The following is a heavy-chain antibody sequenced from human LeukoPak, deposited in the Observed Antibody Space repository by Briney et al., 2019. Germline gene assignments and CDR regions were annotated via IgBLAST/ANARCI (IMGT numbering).Heavy chain of an antibody. CDR3: AREWGRIAVAGGPGY. J-gene: IGHJ4*02. V-gene: IGHV3-9*01. CDR1: GFTFDDYA. D-gene: IGHD6-19*01. Sequence: GGSLRLSCAASGFTFDDYAMHWVRQAPGKGLEWVSGISWNSGSIGYADSVKGRFTISRDNAKNSLYLQMSSLRVEDTAVYYCAREWGRIAVAGGPGYWGQGARVTVSS. CDR2: ISWNSGSI.